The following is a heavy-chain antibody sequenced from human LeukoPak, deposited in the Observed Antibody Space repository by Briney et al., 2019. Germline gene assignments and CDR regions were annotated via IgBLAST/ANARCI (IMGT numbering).Heavy chain of an antibody. CDR2: IYYSGST. D-gene: IGHD3-9*01. CDR3: ARADVLTGYYRTSYYGMDV. CDR1: GSSISSGGYY. J-gene: IGHJ6*04. Sequence: PSETLSLTCTVSGSSISSGGYYWSWIRQHPGKGLEWIGYIYYSGSTYYNPSLKSRVTISVDTSKNQFSLKLSSVTAADTAVYYCARADVLTGYYRTSYYGMDVWGKGTTVTVSS. V-gene: IGHV4-31*03.